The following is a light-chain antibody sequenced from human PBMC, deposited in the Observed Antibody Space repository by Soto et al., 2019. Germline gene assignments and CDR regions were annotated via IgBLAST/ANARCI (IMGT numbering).Light chain of an antibody. Sequence: EIVLTQSPATLSLSPGERAALSCRASQSVSSYLAWYQQKPGQAPRLLIYDASKRAKGIPARFSGSGSGTDFTLTVSSLEPDDFAISFCQQRSNWPSTFGGGTKVEI. V-gene: IGKV3-11*01. CDR1: QSVSSY. CDR2: DAS. J-gene: IGKJ4*01. CDR3: QQRSNWPST.